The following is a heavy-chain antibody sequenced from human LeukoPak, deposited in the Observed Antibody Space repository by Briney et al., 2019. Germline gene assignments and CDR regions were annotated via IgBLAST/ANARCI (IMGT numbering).Heavy chain of an antibody. D-gene: IGHD4-17*01. V-gene: IGHV4-59*12. J-gene: IGHJ4*02. CDR3: ARDYGEGFDY. CDR1: GGSISSYY. Sequence: SETLSLTCTVSGGSISSYYWSWIRQPPGKGLEWIGSIYYSGSTYYNPSLKSRVTISVDTSKNQFSLKLSSVTAADTAVYYCARDYGEGFDYWGQGTLVTVSS. CDR2: IYYSGST.